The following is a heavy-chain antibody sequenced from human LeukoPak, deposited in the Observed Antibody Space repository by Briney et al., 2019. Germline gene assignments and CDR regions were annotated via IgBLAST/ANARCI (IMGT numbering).Heavy chain of an antibody. CDR1: GYTFTSYA. Sequence: GASVKVSCKASGYTFTSYAMNWVRQAPGQGLEWMGWINTNTGNPTYAQGFTGRFVFSLDTSVSTAYLQISTLKAEDTAVYYCARPELRWNAYYYMDVWGKGTTVTVSS. V-gene: IGHV7-4-1*02. CDR3: ARPELRWNAYYYMDV. J-gene: IGHJ6*03. D-gene: IGHD4-23*01. CDR2: INTNTGNP.